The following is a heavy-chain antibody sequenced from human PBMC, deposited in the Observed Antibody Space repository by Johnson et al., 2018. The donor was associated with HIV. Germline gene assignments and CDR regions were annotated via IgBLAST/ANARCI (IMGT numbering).Heavy chain of an antibody. Sequence: QVQLVESGGGVVQPGRSLRLSCAASGFTFRSYPMHWVRQAPGKGLEWVAVISYDGKNKYYADSVKGRFTISRDNSKNTLYLQMNSLRVEDTAVYYCAKAVGGYAFDIWGQGTMVTVSS. V-gene: IGHV3-30*04. CDR1: GFTFRSYP. CDR3: AKAVGGYAFDI. D-gene: IGHD1-26*01. J-gene: IGHJ3*02. CDR2: ISYDGKNK.